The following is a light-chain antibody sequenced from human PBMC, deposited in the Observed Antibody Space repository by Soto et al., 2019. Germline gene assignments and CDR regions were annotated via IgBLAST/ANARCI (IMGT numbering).Light chain of an antibody. J-gene: IGKJ5*01. CDR3: QQSYSTPPIT. CDR1: QSISSY. Sequence: DIQMTQSPSSLSASVGDRVTITCRASQSISSYLNWYQQKPGKAPKLLIYAASSLQSGVPSRFSGSGSGTDFPLPNRRLQTEDFATYYCQQSYSTPPITFGQGTRLEIK. CDR2: AAS. V-gene: IGKV1-39*01.